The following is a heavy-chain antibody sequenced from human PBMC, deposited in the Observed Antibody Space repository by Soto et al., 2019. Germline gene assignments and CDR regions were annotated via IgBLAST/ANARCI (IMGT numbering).Heavy chain of an antibody. V-gene: IGHV3-23*01. Sequence: EVQVLESGGGLVQWGGSLRLSCAASGFSFSRYAMSWVRQAPGKGLEWVSTISSGGSATYYADSVKGRFTISRDNSKNTLYLQMNSLRAEDTAVYYCAKLSWFGELFDSWGQGTLVTVSS. CDR1: GFSFSRYA. J-gene: IGHJ4*02. D-gene: IGHD3-10*01. CDR3: AKLSWFGELFDS. CDR2: ISSGGSAT.